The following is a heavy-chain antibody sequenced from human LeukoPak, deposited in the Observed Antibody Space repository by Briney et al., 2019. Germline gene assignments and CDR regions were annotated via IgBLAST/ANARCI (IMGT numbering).Heavy chain of an antibody. CDR3: ARGVVPAAPAIGFDP. CDR2: MNPNSGNT. J-gene: IGHJ5*02. V-gene: IGHV1-8*01. CDR1: GYTFTSYD. D-gene: IGHD2-2*01. Sequence: ASVKVSCKASGYTFTSYDINWVRQATGQGLEWMGWMNPNSGNTGYAQKFQGRVTMTRNTSISTAYMELSSPRSEDTAVYYCARGVVPAAPAIGFDPWGQGTLVTVSS.